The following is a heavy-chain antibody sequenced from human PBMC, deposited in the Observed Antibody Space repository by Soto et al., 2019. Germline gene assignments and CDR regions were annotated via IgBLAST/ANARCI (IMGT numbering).Heavy chain of an antibody. CDR2: ISAYNGNT. V-gene: IGHV1-18*01. J-gene: IGHJ4*02. D-gene: IGHD3-3*01. CDR1: GYTFTSYG. Sequence: QVQLVQSGAEVKKPGASVKVSCKASGYTFTSYGISWVRQAPGQGLEWMGWISAYNGNTNYAQKLQGRVTMTTDTSTSTAYMELRSLRSDDTAVYYCARDPYDFWSGLGPPPDYWGQGTLVTVSS. CDR3: ARDPYDFWSGLGPPPDY.